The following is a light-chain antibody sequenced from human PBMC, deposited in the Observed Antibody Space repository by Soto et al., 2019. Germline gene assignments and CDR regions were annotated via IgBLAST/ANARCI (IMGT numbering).Light chain of an antibody. V-gene: IGKV3-11*01. Sequence: EIVLTQSPGTLSLYPGEIATLSCSASQSVSSYYLAWYQQKPGQAPRLLIYDASNRATGVPARFTGSGSETNFTLTISSLEPEDFAVYYCQHRMNWPLTFGQGTRLEIK. CDR2: DAS. CDR1: QSVSSY. CDR3: QHRMNWPLT. J-gene: IGKJ5*01.